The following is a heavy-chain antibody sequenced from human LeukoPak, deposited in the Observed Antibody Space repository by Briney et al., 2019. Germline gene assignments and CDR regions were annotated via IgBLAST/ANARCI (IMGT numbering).Heavy chain of an antibody. CDR1: GYTFTSYY. V-gene: IGHV1-46*01. Sequence: ASVKVSCKASGYTFTSYYMHWVRQAPGQGLEWMGIINPSGGSTSYAQKFQGRVTMTRDMSTSTVYMELSSLRSEDTAVYYCARTQSGRWLHSDAFDLWGQGTMVTVSS. CDR3: ARTQSGRWLHSDAFDL. J-gene: IGHJ3*01. CDR2: INPSGGST. D-gene: IGHD5-24*01.